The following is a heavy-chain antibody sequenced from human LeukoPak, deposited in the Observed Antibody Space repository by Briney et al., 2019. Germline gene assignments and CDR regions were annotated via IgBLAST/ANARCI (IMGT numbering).Heavy chain of an antibody. CDR1: GYTFTGYY. CDR3: ARDSTVTSWFDP. Sequence: ASVTVSCKASGYTFTGYYMHWVRQAPGQGLEWMGWINPNSGGTNYAQKFQGRVTMTRDTSISTAYMELSRLRSDDTAVYYCARDSTVTSWFDPWGQGALVTVSS. V-gene: IGHV1-2*02. D-gene: IGHD4-17*01. J-gene: IGHJ5*02. CDR2: INPNSGGT.